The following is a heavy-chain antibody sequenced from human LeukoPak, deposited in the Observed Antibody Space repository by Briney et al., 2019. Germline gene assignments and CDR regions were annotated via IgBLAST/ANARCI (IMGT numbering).Heavy chain of an antibody. CDR1: GFTFSSYA. J-gene: IGHJ5*02. Sequence: GGSLRLSCAASGFTFSSYAMSWVRQAPGKGLEWVSAISGSGGSTYYADSVKGRFTISRDNSKNTLYLQMNSLRAEDTAVYYCAKEALGTMVRGVIRNWFDPWGQGTLVAVSS. CDR3: AKEALGTMVRGVIRNWFDP. V-gene: IGHV3-23*01. CDR2: ISGSGGST. D-gene: IGHD3-10*01.